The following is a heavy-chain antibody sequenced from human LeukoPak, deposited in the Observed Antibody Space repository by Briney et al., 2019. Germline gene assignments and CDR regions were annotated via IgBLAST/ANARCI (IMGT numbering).Heavy chain of an antibody. V-gene: IGHV3-30*04. CDR1: GFTFSTYA. CDR2: ISYDGSNK. D-gene: IGHD3-10*01. Sequence: PGGSLRLSCAASGFTFSTYAMHWVRQAPGKGLEWVAVISYDGSNKYYADSVKGRFTISRDNSKSSLYLQMNNLRPEDTALYYCTKDINSGIFYNTYMDVWGKGTPVTVSS. J-gene: IGHJ6*03. CDR3: TKDINSGIFYNTYMDV.